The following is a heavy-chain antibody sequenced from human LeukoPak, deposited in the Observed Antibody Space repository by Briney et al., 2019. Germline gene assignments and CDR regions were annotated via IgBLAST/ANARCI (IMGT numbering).Heavy chain of an antibody. D-gene: IGHD5-18*01. CDR1: GGSISSGGYY. V-gene: IGHV4-61*08. J-gene: IGHJ4*02. CDR2: IYYSGST. CDR3: ASSGGTAMASFDY. Sequence: SETLSLTCTVSGGSISSGGYYWSWIRQPPGKGLEWIGYIYYSGSTNYNPSLKSRVTISVDTSKNQFSLKLSSVTAADTAVYYCASSGGTAMASFDYWGQGTLVTVSS.